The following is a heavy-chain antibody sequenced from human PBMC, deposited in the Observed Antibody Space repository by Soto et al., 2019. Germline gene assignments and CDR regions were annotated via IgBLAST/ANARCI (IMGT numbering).Heavy chain of an antibody. D-gene: IGHD3-10*01. CDR1: GFTFSDHY. CDR3: ARDYGSRRGWFDP. CDR2: TRNKVNSYTT. J-gene: IGHJ5*02. V-gene: IGHV3-72*01. Sequence: EVQLVESGGGLVQPGGSLRLSCAASGFTFSDHYMDWVRQAPGKGLEWVGRTRNKVNSYTTEYAASVKGRFTISRDDSKNSLYLQMNSLNTEDTDVYYCARDYGSRRGWFDPWGQGTLVTVSS.